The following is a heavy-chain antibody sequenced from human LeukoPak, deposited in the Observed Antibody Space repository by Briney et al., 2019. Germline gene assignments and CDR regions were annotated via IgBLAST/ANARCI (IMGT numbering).Heavy chain of an antibody. CDR1: GGSISSYY. CDR2: IYYSGST. Sequence: SETLSLTCTVSGGSISSYYWSWIRQPPGKGLEWIGYIYYSGSTYYNPSLKSRVTISVDTSKNQFSLKLSSVTAADTAVYYCARDSRVPYSPDHYYYYGMDVWGQGTTVTVSS. V-gene: IGHV4-59*12. D-gene: IGHD6-13*01. J-gene: IGHJ6*02. CDR3: ARDSRVPYSPDHYYYYGMDV.